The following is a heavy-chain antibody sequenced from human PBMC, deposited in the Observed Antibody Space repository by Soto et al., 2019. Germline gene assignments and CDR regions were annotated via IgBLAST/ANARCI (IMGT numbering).Heavy chain of an antibody. CDR2: INPNSGGT. Sequence: GASVKVSCKASGYTFTGYDMHWVRQAPGQGLEWMGWINPNSGGTNYAQKFQGRVTMTRDTSISAAYMELSRLRSDDTAVYYCAREPRYYDFWSGYPYGMDVWGQGTTVTVFS. J-gene: IGHJ6*02. V-gene: IGHV1-2*02. D-gene: IGHD3-3*01. CDR3: AREPRYYDFWSGYPYGMDV. CDR1: GYTFTGYD.